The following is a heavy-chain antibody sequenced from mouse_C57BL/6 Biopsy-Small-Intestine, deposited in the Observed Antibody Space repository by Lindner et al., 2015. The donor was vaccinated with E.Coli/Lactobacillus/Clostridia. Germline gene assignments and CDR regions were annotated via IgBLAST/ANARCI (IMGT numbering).Heavy chain of an antibody. CDR3: VNYWFAY. CDR1: GFSFNTYA. Sequence: VQLQESGGGLVQPKGSLKLSCAASGFSFNTYAMNWVRQAPGKGLEWVARIRSESYDYATYYADSVKDRFTISRDDSESMLYLQMNNLKTEDTAMYYCVNYWFAYWGQGTLVTVSA. J-gene: IGHJ3*01. CDR2: IRSESYDYAT. V-gene: IGHV10-1*01.